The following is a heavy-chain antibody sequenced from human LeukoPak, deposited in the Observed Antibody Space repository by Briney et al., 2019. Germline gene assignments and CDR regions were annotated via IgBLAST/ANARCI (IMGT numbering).Heavy chain of an antibody. V-gene: IGHV3-64*01. CDR3: ARDAPGIAAAGGSDY. CDR2: ISSNGGST. Sequence: PGGSLRLSCAASGFTFSSYAMHWVRQAPGKGLEYVSAISSNGGSTCYANSVKGRFTISRDNSKNTLYLQMGSLRAEDMAVYYCARDAPGIAAAGGSDYWGQGTLVTVSS. D-gene: IGHD6-13*01. J-gene: IGHJ4*02. CDR1: GFTFSSYA.